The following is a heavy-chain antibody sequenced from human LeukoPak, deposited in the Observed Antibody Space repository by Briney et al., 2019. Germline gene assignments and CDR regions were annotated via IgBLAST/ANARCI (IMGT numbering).Heavy chain of an antibody. J-gene: IGHJ4*02. D-gene: IGHD3-22*01. Sequence: GGSLRLSCAASGFTFSTYAMSWVRQAPGKGLEWVSSITGTSGNIYSADSVRGRFSISRDNSKNMLYLQMNSLRAEDTAVYYCATPGPDSSGYPWDPFDYWGQGTLVTVSS. CDR2: ITGTSGNI. CDR3: ATPGPDSSGYPWDPFDY. CDR1: GFTFSTYA. V-gene: IGHV3-23*01.